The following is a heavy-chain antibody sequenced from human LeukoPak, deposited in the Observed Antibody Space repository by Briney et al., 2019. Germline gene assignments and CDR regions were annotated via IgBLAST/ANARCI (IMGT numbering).Heavy chain of an antibody. CDR3: ASSSGSYYGAFDI. CDR1: GFTFSSYA. J-gene: IGHJ3*02. CDR2: ISYDGSNK. D-gene: IGHD1-26*01. V-gene: IGHV3-30*01. Sequence: GGSLRLSCAASGFTFSSYAMHWVRQAPGKGLEWVGVISYDGSNKYYADSVKGRFTISRDNSKNTLYLQMNSLRAEDTAVYYCASSSGSYYGAFDIWGQGTMVTVSS.